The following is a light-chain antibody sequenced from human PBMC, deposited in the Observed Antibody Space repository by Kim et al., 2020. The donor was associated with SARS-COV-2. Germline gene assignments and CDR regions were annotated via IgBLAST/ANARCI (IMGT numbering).Light chain of an antibody. V-gene: IGKV3-11*01. Sequence: LSLSPGERATRACRASQSVSSYLAWYQQKPRQAPRLLIYDASNRATGIPARFSGSGSGTDFTLTISSLEPEDFAVYYCQQRSNWYSFGQGTKLEI. CDR2: DAS. CDR1: QSVSSY. J-gene: IGKJ2*03. CDR3: QQRSNWYS.